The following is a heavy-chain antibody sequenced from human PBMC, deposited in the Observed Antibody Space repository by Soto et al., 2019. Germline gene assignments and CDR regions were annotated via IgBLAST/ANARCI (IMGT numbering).Heavy chain of an antibody. V-gene: IGHV3-23*01. CDR3: ARGSGSGYELAGRDAFDV. CDR1: GFTFSRYA. Sequence: EVQMLESGGGLAQPGGSLRLSCAASGFTFSRYAMSWVRQAPGKGLEWVSAISHSGDSAYYADSVKGRFTFSRDNFRDTLYLQMNSLRAEDTAVYYCARGSGSGYELAGRDAFDVWGQGAMVTVSS. J-gene: IGHJ3*01. D-gene: IGHD3-3*01. CDR2: ISHSGDSA.